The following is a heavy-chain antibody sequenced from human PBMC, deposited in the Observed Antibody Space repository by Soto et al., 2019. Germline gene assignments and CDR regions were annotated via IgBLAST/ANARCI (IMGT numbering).Heavy chain of an antibody. CDR1: GDSLSSGGHY. D-gene: IGHD3-9*01. V-gene: IGHV4-31*03. Sequence: SETLSLTCTVSGDSLSSGGHYWSWIRQHPGKGLEWIGHIYDSVNTYYSPSLRSRVTISADMSKNQFSLNLRSVTAADTAVYYCARVDHRGYFAILTDYWGQGTMVTVYS. CDR3: ARVDHRGYFAILTDY. CDR2: IYDSVNT. J-gene: IGHJ4*02.